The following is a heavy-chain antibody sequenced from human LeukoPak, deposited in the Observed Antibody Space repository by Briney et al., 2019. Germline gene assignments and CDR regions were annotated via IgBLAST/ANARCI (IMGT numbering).Heavy chain of an antibody. Sequence: GESLKISCQGSGYTFSTYWIGWVRQMPGKGLEWMGIIYPGDSDTTYSPSFQGQVTISADKSISTAYLQWSSLKASDTAMYYCVRQADGVLDYWGQGTLVTVSS. D-gene: IGHD4-17*01. CDR2: IYPGDSDT. J-gene: IGHJ4*02. CDR1: GYTFSTYW. CDR3: VRQADGVLDY. V-gene: IGHV5-51*01.